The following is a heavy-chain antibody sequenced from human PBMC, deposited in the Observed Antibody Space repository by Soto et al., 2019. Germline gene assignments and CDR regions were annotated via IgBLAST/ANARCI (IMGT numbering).Heavy chain of an antibody. Sequence: GGSLRLSCAASGFTFSSYAMSWVRQAPGKGLEWVSAISGSGGSTYYADSVKGRFTISRDNSKNTLYLQMNSLRAEDTAVYYCARTPITSGSYHYDSWGQGTLVTVSS. CDR2: ISGSGGST. J-gene: IGHJ4*02. D-gene: IGHD3-10*01. CDR3: ARTPITSGSYHYDS. V-gene: IGHV3-23*01. CDR1: GFTFSSYA.